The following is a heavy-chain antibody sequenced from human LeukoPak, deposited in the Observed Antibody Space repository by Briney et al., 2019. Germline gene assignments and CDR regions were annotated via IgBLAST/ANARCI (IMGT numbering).Heavy chain of an antibody. Sequence: GGSLRLSCAASGFTFSSYSMNWVRQAPGKGLEWVSSISSKSSYIYYADSVKGRFTISRDNAKNPLYLQMNSLRAEDTAVYYCARRRYNWNAIDYWGQGTLVTVSS. CDR2: ISSKSSYI. D-gene: IGHD1-20*01. CDR1: GFTFSSYS. J-gene: IGHJ4*02. V-gene: IGHV3-21*04. CDR3: ARRRYNWNAIDY.